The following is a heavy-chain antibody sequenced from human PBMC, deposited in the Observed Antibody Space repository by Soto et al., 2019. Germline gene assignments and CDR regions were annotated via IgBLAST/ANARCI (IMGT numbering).Heavy chain of an antibody. CDR2: IKQDESKK. J-gene: IGHJ3*02. CDR3: ARDVSPGSSSLYLDAFDI. D-gene: IGHD3-10*01. CDR1: GLTLGTYW. V-gene: IGHV3-7*05. Sequence: EVQLEESGGGLVQPGGSLRLSCAASGLTLGTYWMTWVRQAPGKGLEWVANIKQDESKKSYLDSVRGRFTISRDNARNSLYLQMNSLRVEDTGLYYCARDVSPGSSSLYLDAFDIWGQGTMVIVSS.